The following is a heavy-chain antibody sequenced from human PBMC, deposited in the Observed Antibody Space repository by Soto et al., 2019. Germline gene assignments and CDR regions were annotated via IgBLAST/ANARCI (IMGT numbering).Heavy chain of an antibody. J-gene: IGHJ4*02. D-gene: IGHD3-10*01. CDR1: GITFWNRS. CDR2: ITDSGGDA. CDR3: ARGSTDSYPGSRIFDF. Sequence: LXLTGVVSGITFWNRSMSWVLQAPGEGLEWVSTITDSGGDAKYADSVRGRFAISRDNSKKTLYLQMSSLTAEDSAIYYCARGSTDSYPGSRIFDFWGRGTLVTVSS. V-gene: IGHV3-23*01.